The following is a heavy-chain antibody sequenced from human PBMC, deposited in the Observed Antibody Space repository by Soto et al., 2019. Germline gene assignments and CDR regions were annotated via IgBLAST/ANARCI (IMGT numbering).Heavy chain of an antibody. V-gene: IGHV4-59*08. J-gene: IGHJ4*02. CDR3: ARHDGSRSTDY. CDR2: IHSGST. Sequence: PETLSLTCSFSGGSIRSYYWNWIRQPPGKGLEWIGYIHSGSTTYSASLRSRVTISVDTSKNQFSLKLSSVTAADTAVYFCARHDGSRSTDYWGQGTLVTVSS. CDR1: GGSIRSYY. D-gene: IGHD3-10*01.